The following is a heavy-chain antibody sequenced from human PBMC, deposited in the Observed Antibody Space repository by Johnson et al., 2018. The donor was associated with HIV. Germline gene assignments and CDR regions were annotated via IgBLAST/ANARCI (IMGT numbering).Heavy chain of an antibody. CDR3: ARAVAGGAFDI. V-gene: IGHV3-13*01. D-gene: IGHD2-15*01. CDR1: GFTFSSYD. CDR2: IGTAGDT. J-gene: IGHJ3*02. Sequence: VQLVESGGGLVQPGGSLRLSCAASGFTFSSYDMHWVRQATGKGLEWVSAIGTAGDTYYPGSVKGRFTISRENAKNSLYLQMNSLRAGDTAVYYCARAVAGGAFDIWGQGTMVTVSS.